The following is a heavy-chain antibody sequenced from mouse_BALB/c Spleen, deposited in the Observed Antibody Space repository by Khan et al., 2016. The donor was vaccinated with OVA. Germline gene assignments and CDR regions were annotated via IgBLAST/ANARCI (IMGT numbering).Heavy chain of an antibody. J-gene: IGHJ3*01. D-gene: IGHD1-1*02. V-gene: IGHV5-4*02. Sequence: EVELVESGGGLVKPGGSLKLSCAASGFTFRDYYMYWVRQTPEKRLEWVATISDGGSYTYYPDSVKGRFTISRDDAKNNLYLQMSSLKSEDTAMYFGARGHYGSPFAYWGQGTLVTVSA. CDR1: GFTFRDYY. CDR3: ARGHYGSPFAY. CDR2: ISDGGSYT.